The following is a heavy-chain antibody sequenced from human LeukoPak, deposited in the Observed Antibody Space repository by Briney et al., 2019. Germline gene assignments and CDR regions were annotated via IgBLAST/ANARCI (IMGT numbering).Heavy chain of an antibody. CDR2: IIPIFGTA. Sequence: GASVKVSCKASGYTFSNYDINWVRQAPGQGLEWMGGIIPIFGTANYAQKFQGRVTITADESTSTAYMELSSLRSEDTAVYYCARGSIFGVVGFDYWGQGTLVTVSS. J-gene: IGHJ4*02. CDR3: ARGSIFGVVGFDY. V-gene: IGHV1-69*13. D-gene: IGHD3-3*01. CDR1: GYTFSNYD.